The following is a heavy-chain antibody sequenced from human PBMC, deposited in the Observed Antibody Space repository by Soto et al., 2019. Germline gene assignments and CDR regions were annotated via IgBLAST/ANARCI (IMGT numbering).Heavy chain of an antibody. J-gene: IGHJ4*02. CDR2: IRATPAGGTA. V-gene: IGHV3-49*04. Sequence: EVQVVESGGGLIQAGRSLRLSCATSGFTFGDFALTWVRQAPGRGREWVSFIRATPAGGTAEYAASVKGRFTMSRDASKSIAYLEMNSLKTEDTAVYYCARIGPEAALRWFFDYWGQGTLVTVSS. D-gene: IGHD2-15*01. CDR1: GFTFGDFA. CDR3: ARIGPEAALRWFFDY.